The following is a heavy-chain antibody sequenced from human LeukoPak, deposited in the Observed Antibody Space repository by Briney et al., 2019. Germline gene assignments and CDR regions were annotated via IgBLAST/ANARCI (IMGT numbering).Heavy chain of an antibody. Sequence: GGSLRLSCAASGFTFSSYSMNWVRQAPGKGLEWVSSISSSSSYIYYADSVKGRFTISRDNAKNSLYLQMNSLRAEDTAVYYCARASSSWYRPDYFDYWGQGTLVTVSS. CDR3: ARASSSWYRPDYFDY. CDR2: ISSSSSYI. D-gene: IGHD6-13*01. J-gene: IGHJ4*02. V-gene: IGHV3-21*01. CDR1: GFTFSSYS.